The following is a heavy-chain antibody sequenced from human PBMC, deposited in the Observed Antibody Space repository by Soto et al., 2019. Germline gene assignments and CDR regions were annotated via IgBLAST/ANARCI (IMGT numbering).Heavy chain of an antibody. CDR2: ISYDGSNK. J-gene: IGHJ6*02. V-gene: IGHV3-30*18. D-gene: IGHD3-3*01. CDR3: AKERITIFGVAIHPSYGMDV. CDR1: GFTFSSYG. Sequence: QVQLVESGGGVVQPGRSLRLSCAASGFTFSSYGMHWVRQAPGKGLEWVAVISYDGSNKYYADSVKGRFTISRDNSKNTLYLQMNSLRAEDTGVYYCAKERITIFGVAIHPSYGMDVWGQGTTVTVSS.